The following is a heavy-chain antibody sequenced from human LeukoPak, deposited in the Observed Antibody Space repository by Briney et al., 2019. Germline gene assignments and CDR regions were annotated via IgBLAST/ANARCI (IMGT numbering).Heavy chain of an antibody. CDR1: GFSFIEYS. J-gene: IGHJ4*02. D-gene: IGHD1-1*01. V-gene: IGHV3-48*01. Sequence: AGGSLRPSCTASGFSFIEYSMNWVRQVPGKGLEWISYIGIDSGNTKYADSVRGRFTISADKAKNSLYLQMNSLRVEDTAVYYCARDHNYAFDNWGQGTLVSVAS. CDR2: IGIDSGNT. CDR3: ARDHNYAFDN.